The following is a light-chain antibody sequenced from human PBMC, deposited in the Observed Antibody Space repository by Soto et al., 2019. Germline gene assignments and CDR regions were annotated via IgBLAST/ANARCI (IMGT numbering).Light chain of an antibody. CDR1: SSDVGGYNY. V-gene: IGLV2-14*01. J-gene: IGLJ2*01. CDR2: DVS. Sequence: QSALTQPASVSGSPGQSITISCTGTSSDVGGYNYVSWYQQHPGKAPKLMIYDVSNRPSGVSNRLSGSKSGNTAALTISWLQAEDEADYYCSSYTSSYTLVFGGGTQLTVL. CDR3: SSYTSSYTLV.